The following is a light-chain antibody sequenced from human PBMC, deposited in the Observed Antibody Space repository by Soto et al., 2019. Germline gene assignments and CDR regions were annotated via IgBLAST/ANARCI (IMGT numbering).Light chain of an antibody. J-gene: IGKJ1*01. CDR2: GAS. V-gene: IGKV3-15*01. Sequence: EVGMTQSPATLSVSPGERATLSFRASQRVTTNMAWYQQKPGQAPRLLIYGASTRATGIPARFSGSGSGTDFTLTISSLQSEDFAVYYCQQYNNWPPWTFGHGTK. CDR1: QRVTTN. CDR3: QQYNNWPPWT.